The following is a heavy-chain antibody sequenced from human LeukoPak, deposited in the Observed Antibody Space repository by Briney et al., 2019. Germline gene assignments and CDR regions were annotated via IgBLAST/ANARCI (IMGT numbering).Heavy chain of an antibody. CDR3: ARDLRSSGNWFDP. J-gene: IGHJ5*02. D-gene: IGHD6-25*01. CDR2: INPNSGGT. Sequence: GASVKVSCKASGYTFTGYYMHWVRQAPGRGLEWMGWINPNSGGTNYAQKFQGRVTMTRDTSISTAYMELSRLRSDDTAVYYCARDLRSSGNWFDPWGQGTLVTVSS. CDR1: GYTFTGYY. V-gene: IGHV1-2*02.